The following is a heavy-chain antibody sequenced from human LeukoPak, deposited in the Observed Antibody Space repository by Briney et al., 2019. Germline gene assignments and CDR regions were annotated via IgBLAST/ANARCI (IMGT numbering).Heavy chain of an antibody. D-gene: IGHD3-22*01. V-gene: IGHV3-21*01. J-gene: IGHJ4*02. CDR2: ISSSSSYI. CDR1: GFTFSSYW. Sequence: GGSLRLSCAASGFTFSSYWMIWVRQAPGKGLEWVSSISSSSSYIYYADSVKGRFTVSRDNAKNSLYLQMNSLRAEDTAVYYCARAETGYYYDSSGYPFAYWGQGTLVTVSS. CDR3: ARAETGYYYDSSGYPFAY.